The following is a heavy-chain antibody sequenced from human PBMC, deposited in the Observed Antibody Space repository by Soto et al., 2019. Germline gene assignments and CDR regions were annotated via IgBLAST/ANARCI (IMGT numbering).Heavy chain of an antibody. CDR3: ARGKGLVVAATPRWFDP. V-gene: IGHV4-34*01. CDR2: INHSGST. J-gene: IGHJ5*02. D-gene: IGHD2-15*01. CDR1: GGSFSGYY. Sequence: SETLSLTCAVYGGSFSGYYWSWIRQPPGKGLEWIGEINHSGSTNYNPSLKSRVTISVDTSKNQFSLKLSSVTAADTAVYYCARGKGLVVAATPRWFDPWGQGTLVTVSS.